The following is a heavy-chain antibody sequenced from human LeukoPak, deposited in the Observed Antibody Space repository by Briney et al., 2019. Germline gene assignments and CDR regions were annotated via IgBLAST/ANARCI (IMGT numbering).Heavy chain of an antibody. Sequence: SETLSLTCAVYGESFSGYYWSWIRQPPGKGLEWIGEINHSGSTNYNPSLKSRVTISVDTSKNQFSLKLSSVTAADTAVYYCARSGYRAVDYWGQGTLVTVSS. CDR1: GESFSGYY. CDR3: ARSGYRAVDY. V-gene: IGHV4-34*01. J-gene: IGHJ4*02. CDR2: INHSGST. D-gene: IGHD5-24*01.